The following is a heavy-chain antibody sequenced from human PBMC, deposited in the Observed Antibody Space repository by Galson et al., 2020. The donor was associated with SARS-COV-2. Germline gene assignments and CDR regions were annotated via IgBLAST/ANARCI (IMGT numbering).Heavy chain of an antibody. Sequence: GGSLRLSCEVSGFTFNDFWMSWFRQAPGKRLEWLANIKGDGSETNYADFVKGRFSISRDNAANSLYLQMNSLRVEDSAVYYCSREGWQGGYWGQGTRVTVSS. V-gene: IGHV3-7*01. CDR3: SREGWQGGY. CDR1: GFTFNDFW. D-gene: IGHD6-19*01. J-gene: IGHJ4*02. CDR2: IKGDGSET.